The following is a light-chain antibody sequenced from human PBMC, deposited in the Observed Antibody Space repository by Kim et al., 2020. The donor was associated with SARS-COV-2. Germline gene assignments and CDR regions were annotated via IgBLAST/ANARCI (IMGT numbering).Light chain of an antibody. CDR2: EVT. J-gene: IGLJ2*01. Sequence: QSALTQPPSASGSRGQSVTISCTGTSSDVGGYNYVSWYQQHPGKAPKLVIYEVTKRPSGVPDRFSGSKSGNTASLTVSGLQAEDEAEYYCCSYAGGNNLLFGGGTQLTVL. V-gene: IGLV2-8*01. CDR3: CSYAGGNNLL. CDR1: SSDVGGYNY.